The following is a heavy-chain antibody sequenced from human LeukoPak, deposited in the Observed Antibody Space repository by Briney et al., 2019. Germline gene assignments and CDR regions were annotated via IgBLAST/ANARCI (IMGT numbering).Heavy chain of an antibody. CDR2: ISSSATYI. CDR3: ARVLYSYGYSESAFDI. CDR1: GFSFSRYS. Sequence: SGGHLRLSCAASGFSFSRYSMNWVRQAPGKGLEWVSSISSSATYIYYADSLKGRFTISRDNAKNSLYLHMNSLRAEDTAVYYCARVLYSYGYSESAFDIWGQGTMVTVSP. V-gene: IGHV3-21*01. D-gene: IGHD5-18*01. J-gene: IGHJ3*02.